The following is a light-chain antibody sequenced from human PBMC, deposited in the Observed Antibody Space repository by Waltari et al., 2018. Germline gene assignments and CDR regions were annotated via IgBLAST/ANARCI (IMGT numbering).Light chain of an antibody. J-gene: IGLJ2*01. CDR2: EVN. Sequence: QSALPQPRSVSGSPGQSFTISCAGTSCDVGAYNHFSWYQQSPGTAPKLLIYEVNNRPSGVPDRFSASKSGNTASLTISGLRAEDEADYYCCSYAGDYTLVFGGGTKLTVL. V-gene: IGLV2-11*01. CDR1: SCDVGAYNH. CDR3: CSYAGDYTLV.